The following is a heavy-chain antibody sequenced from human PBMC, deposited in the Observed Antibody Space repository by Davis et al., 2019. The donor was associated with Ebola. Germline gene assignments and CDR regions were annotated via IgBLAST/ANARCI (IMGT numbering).Heavy chain of an antibody. CDR3: ARDLGRYYDFWSGYFDY. CDR1: GFTFSSYW. D-gene: IGHD3-3*01. CDR2: IKQDGSEK. V-gene: IGHV3-7*01. Sequence: GGSLRLSCAASGFTFSSYWMSWVRQAPGKGLEWVANIKQDGSEKYYVDSVKGRFTISRDNSKNTLYLQMNSLRAEDTAVYYCARDLGRYYDFWSGYFDYWGQGTLVTVSS. J-gene: IGHJ4*02.